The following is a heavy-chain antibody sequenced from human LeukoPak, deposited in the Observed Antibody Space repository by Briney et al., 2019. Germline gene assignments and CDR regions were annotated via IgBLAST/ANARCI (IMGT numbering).Heavy chain of an antibody. D-gene: IGHD3-9*01. CDR2: IYYSGST. Sequence: SETLSLNCTVSGGSISSSSYYWGWIRQPPGKGLEWIGSIYYSGSTYYNPSLKSRVTISVDTSKNQFSLKLSSVTAADTAVYYCASLDYDILTGLDYWGQGTLVTVSS. CDR3: ASLDYDILTGLDY. J-gene: IGHJ4*02. CDR1: GGSISSSSYY. V-gene: IGHV4-39*01.